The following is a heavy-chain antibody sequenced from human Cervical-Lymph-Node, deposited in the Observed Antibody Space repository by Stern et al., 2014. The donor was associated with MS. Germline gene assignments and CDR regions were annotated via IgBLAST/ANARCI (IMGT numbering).Heavy chain of an antibody. Sequence: QVQLMQSGAEVKKPGASVKVSCKASGYTFTGYYMHWVRQAPGQGLEWMGWINPNSGGTNYAQKFQGWVTMTRDTSISTAYMELSRLRSDDTAVYYCARVALRRYSSGWYNYWGQGTLVTVSS. D-gene: IGHD6-19*01. CDR1: GYTFTGYY. CDR3: ARVALRRYSSGWYNY. V-gene: IGHV1-2*04. J-gene: IGHJ4*02. CDR2: INPNSGGT.